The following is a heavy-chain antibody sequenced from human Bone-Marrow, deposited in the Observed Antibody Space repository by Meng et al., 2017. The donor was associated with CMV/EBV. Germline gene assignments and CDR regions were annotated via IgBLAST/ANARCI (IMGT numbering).Heavy chain of an antibody. D-gene: IGHD3-16*01. CDR2: ISPRGTYI. CDR1: GFSFSDYS. V-gene: IGHV3-21*01. Sequence: GGSLRLSCAASGFSFSDYSINWVRQAPGKGLEWVSSISPRGTYIFYADSLKGRFTISRDNAKSSLYLQMNSLRAEDTALYYCARDGGAWQHDRGYFDYWGQGTLVTVSS. CDR3: ARDGGAWQHDRGYFDY. J-gene: IGHJ4*02.